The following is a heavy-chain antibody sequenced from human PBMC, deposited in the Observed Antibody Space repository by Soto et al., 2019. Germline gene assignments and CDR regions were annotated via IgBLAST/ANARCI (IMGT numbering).Heavy chain of an antibody. CDR1: GFTFSSYA. CDR2: ISGSGGTT. CDR3: AKTANGWFSAFDI. Sequence: GGSLRLSCAASGFTFSSYAMSWVRQAPGKGLEWVSAISGSGGTTYYADSVKGRFTFSRDNSKNTLYLQMNSLRAEDTAVYYCAKTANGWFSAFDIWGQATMVTVSS. D-gene: IGHD6-19*01. J-gene: IGHJ3*02. V-gene: IGHV3-23*01.